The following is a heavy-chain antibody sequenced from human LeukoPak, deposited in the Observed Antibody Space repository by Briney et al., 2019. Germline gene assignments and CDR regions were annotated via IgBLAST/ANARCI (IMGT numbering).Heavy chain of an antibody. D-gene: IGHD3-16*01. CDR2: ISGSGGST. CDR1: GFTFSSYA. CDR3: ARGGGSYGWFDP. J-gene: IGHJ5*02. V-gene: IGHV3-23*01. Sequence: PGGSLRLSCAASGFTFSSYAMSWVRQAPGKGLEWVSAISGSGGSTNYADSVKGRFTISRDSAKNTLYLQMNSLRAEDTAVYYCARGGGSYGWFDPWGQGTLVTVSS.